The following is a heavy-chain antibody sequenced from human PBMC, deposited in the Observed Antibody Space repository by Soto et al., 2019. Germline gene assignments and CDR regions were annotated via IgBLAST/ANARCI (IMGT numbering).Heavy chain of an antibody. Sequence: GASVKVSCKASGGTFSSYAISWVRQAPGQGLEWMGGIIPIFGTANYAQKFQGRVTITADESTSTAYMELSSLRSEDTAVYYCARDHYYDSSGYYEYNWFDPWGQGTLVNVS. CDR1: GGTFSSYA. CDR3: ARDHYYDSSGYYEYNWFDP. D-gene: IGHD3-22*01. J-gene: IGHJ5*02. V-gene: IGHV1-69*13. CDR2: IIPIFGTA.